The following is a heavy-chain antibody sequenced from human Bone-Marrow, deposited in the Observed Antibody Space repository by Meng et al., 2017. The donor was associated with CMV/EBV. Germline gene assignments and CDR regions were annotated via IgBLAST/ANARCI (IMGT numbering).Heavy chain of an antibody. J-gene: IGHJ5*02. Sequence: GESLKISCAASGFTFSSYAMHWVRQAPGKGLEWVAVISYDGINKYYADSVKGRFTISRDNAKNSLYLQMNSRRVEDTPVYYCARDRVGMGSWTEWFDPWGQGTLVTVSS. CDR2: ISYDGINK. D-gene: IGHD3-10*01. CDR3: ARDRVGMGSWTEWFDP. CDR1: GFTFSSYA. V-gene: IGHV3-30-3*01.